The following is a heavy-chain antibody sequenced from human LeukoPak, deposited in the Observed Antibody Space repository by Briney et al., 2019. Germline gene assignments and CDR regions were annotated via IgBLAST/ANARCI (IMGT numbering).Heavy chain of an antibody. CDR1: GFTFDDYG. CDR3: ARGVYYYDSSGPFDY. CDR2: INWNGGST. J-gene: IGHJ4*02. V-gene: IGHV3-20*04. Sequence: GGSLRLSCAASGFTFDDYGMSWVRQAPGKGLEWVSGINWNGGSTGYADSVKGRFTISRDNAKNSLYLQMNSLRAEVTALYYCARGVYYYDSSGPFDYWGQGTLVTVSS. D-gene: IGHD3-22*01.